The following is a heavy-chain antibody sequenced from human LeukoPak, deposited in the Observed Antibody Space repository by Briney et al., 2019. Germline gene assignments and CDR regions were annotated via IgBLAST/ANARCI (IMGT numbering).Heavy chain of an antibody. CDR3: ATDGPPVGNYYDSSGFDY. D-gene: IGHD3-22*01. J-gene: IGHJ4*02. CDR2: IIPFLGTT. V-gene: IGHV1-69*04. CDR1: GGVFTTYA. Sequence: ASVKVSCKASGGVFTTYAISWVRQAPGQGLEWMGSIIPFLGTTNYAQKFQGRVTMTEDTSTDTAYMELSSLRSEDTAVYYCATDGPPVGNYYDSSGFDYWGQGTLVTVSS.